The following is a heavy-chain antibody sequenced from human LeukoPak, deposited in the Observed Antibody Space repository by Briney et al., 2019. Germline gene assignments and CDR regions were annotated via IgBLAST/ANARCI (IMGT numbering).Heavy chain of an antibody. CDR2: ISSSSSYI. CDR3: ARKIAARRGAFDI. CDR1: GFTFSSYS. J-gene: IGHJ3*02. D-gene: IGHD6-6*01. V-gene: IGHV3-21*01. Sequence: GGSLRLSCEASGFTFSSYSMNWVRQAPGKGLEWVSSISSSSSYIYYADSVKGRFTISRDNAKNSLYLQMNSLRAEDTAVYYCARKIAARRGAFDIWGQGTMVTVSS.